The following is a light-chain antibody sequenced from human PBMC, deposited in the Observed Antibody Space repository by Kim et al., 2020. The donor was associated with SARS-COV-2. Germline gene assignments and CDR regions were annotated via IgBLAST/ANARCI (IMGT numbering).Light chain of an antibody. CDR2: QDN. CDR3: QAWDSSTVV. J-gene: IGLJ1*01. Sequence: SYELTQPPSVSVSPGQTASITCSGDKLGDKYACWYQQKPGQSPLLVIYQDNKRPSGIPERFSGSNSGNTATLTISGTQAMDEADYYCQAWDSSTVVFGTGTKVTVL. CDR1: KLGDKY. V-gene: IGLV3-1*01.